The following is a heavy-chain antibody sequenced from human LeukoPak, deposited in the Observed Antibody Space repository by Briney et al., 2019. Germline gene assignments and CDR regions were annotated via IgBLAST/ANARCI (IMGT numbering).Heavy chain of an antibody. CDR1: GFTFSSYS. CDR3: ARGHSGSYQRDDAFDI. D-gene: IGHD1-26*01. V-gene: IGHV3-21*01. CDR2: ISGSRNYI. J-gene: IGHJ3*02. Sequence: GGSLRLSCAASGFTFSSYSMNWVRQAPGKGLEWVSSISGSRNYIYYADSVKGRFTISRDNAKNSLYLQMNSLRAEDTAVYYCARGHSGSYQRDDAFDIWGQGTMVTVSS.